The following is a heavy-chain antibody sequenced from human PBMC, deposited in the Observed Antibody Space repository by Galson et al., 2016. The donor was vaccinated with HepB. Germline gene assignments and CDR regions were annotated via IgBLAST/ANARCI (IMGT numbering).Heavy chain of an antibody. J-gene: IGHJ5*02. CDR1: GYTFSSFY. CDR3: ASRLVNTFAWFYP. CDR2: IKPSPNKP. V-gene: IGHV1-46*01. Sequence: SVKVSCKASGYTFSSFYFHWVRQAPGQGLQWMGIIKPSPNKPYYAQKFQGRVTMTRDTSTTTVYMELINLTTDDTAVYYCASRLVNTFAWFYPWGQATLVTVSS. D-gene: IGHD2/OR15-2a*01.